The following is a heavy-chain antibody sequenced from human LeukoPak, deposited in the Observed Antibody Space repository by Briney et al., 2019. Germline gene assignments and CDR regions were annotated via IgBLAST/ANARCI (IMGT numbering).Heavy chain of an antibody. CDR1: GGTFSSYA. CDR2: IIPIFDTA. V-gene: IGHV1-69*06. CDR3: ARAPRGYPDYYYYMDV. Sequence: SVKVSCKASGGTFSSYAISWVRQAPGQGLEWMGRIIPIFDTANYAQKFQGRVTITADKSTTTACMELSSLRSEDTAVYYCARAPRGYPDYYYYMDVWGKGTTVTVSS. D-gene: IGHD3-22*01. J-gene: IGHJ6*03.